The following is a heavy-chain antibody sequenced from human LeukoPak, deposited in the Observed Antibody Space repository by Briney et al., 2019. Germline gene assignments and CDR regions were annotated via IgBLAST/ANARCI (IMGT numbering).Heavy chain of an antibody. V-gene: IGHV6-1*01. D-gene: IGHD6-19*01. CDR1: GDSVSSTRTA. CDR3: ARQPLSRGWYPV. J-gene: IGHJ4*02. CDR2: TYYRSKWYN. Sequence: SQTLSLTCAISGDSVSSTRTAWSWIRQSPSRGLEWLGRTYYRSKWYNEYAVSVRSRITINPDTSKNQFSLQLNSVTPEDTAVYYCARQPLSRGWYPVWGQGTLVTVSS.